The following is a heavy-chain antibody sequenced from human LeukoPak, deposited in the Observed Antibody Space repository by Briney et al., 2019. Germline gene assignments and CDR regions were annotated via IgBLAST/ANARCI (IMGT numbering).Heavy chain of an antibody. CDR3: ARGRYSSGWYGFAFDI. CDR2: INHSGST. D-gene: IGHD6-19*01. J-gene: IGHJ3*02. CDR1: GGSFSGYY. Sequence: QTSETLSLTCAVYGGSFSGYYWSWIRQPPGKGLEWIGEINHSGSTNYNPSLKSRVTISVDTSKNQFSLKLSSVTAADTAVYYCARGRYSSGWYGFAFDIWGQGTMVTVSS. V-gene: IGHV4-34*01.